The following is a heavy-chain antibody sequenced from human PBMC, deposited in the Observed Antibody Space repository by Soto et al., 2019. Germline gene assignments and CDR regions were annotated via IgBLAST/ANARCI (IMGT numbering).Heavy chain of an antibody. Sequence: ASVKVSCKASGYTFTSYGISWVRQAPGQGLEWMGGIIPIFGTANYAQKFQGRVTITADESTSTAYMELSSLRSEDTAVYYCARWTSSSRGWFDPWGQGTLVTVSS. CDR2: IIPIFGTA. V-gene: IGHV1-69*01. CDR1: GYTFTSYG. CDR3: ARWTSSSRGWFDP. D-gene: IGHD6-6*01. J-gene: IGHJ5*02.